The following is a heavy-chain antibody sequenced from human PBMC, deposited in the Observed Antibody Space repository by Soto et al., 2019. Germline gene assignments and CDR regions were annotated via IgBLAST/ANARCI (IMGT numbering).Heavy chain of an antibody. J-gene: IGHJ5*02. D-gene: IGHD3-3*01. CDR3: ARVAAFSSGSQWFDP. Sequence: QVQLQESGPGLVKPSETLSLTCTVSGGSISSYYWSWIRQPPGKGLEWIGYIYYSGSTNYNPSLKNRVTIAVDTSKNQFSLKLSSVTAADTAVYYCARVAAFSSGSQWFDPWGQGTLVTVSS. CDR1: GGSISSYY. CDR2: IYYSGST. V-gene: IGHV4-59*01.